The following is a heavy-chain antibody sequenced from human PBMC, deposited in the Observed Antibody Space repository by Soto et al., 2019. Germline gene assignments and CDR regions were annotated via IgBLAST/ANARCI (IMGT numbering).Heavy chain of an antibody. CDR3: VIGGVV. CDR2: ISARGITP. Sequence: PGGSLRLSCVASGFNFSHFDMNWVRQAPGSGVEWISLISARGITPTYADSVRSRFTVSRDNAQSSLYLQMARLTVEDTGVYYCVIGGVVWGRGVLVTVSS. D-gene: IGHD2-8*01. V-gene: IGHV3-48*03. J-gene: IGHJ1*01. CDR1: GFNFSHFD.